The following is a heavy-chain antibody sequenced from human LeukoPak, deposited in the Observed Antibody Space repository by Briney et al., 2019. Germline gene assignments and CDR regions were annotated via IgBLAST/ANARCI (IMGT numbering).Heavy chain of an antibody. CDR3: AKNRGYSGYDSFYFDY. CDR1: GFTFSSYD. CDR2: IQYDVSNK. D-gene: IGHD5-12*01. V-gene: IGHV3-30*02. Sequence: PGGSLRLSCAASGFTFSSYDMHWVRQAPGKGLEWVTFIQYDVSNKYYADSVKGRLTISRDNSKNTLYLQMNSLRPEDTAVYYCAKNRGYSGYDSFYFDYWGQGTLVTVSS. J-gene: IGHJ4*02.